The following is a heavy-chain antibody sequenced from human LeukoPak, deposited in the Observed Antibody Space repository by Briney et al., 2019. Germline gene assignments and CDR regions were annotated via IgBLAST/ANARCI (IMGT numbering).Heavy chain of an antibody. CDR1: GGSISSYY. J-gene: IGHJ4*02. CDR3: ARHYTDFWSGYYGASRGYFDY. Sequence: SETLSLTCTVSGGSISSYYWSWIRQPAGKGLEWIGRIYTSGSTNYNPSLKSRVTISVDTSKDQFSLKLSSVTAADTAVYYCARHYTDFWSGYYGASRGYFDYWGQGTLVTVSS. D-gene: IGHD3-3*01. V-gene: IGHV4-4*07. CDR2: IYTSGST.